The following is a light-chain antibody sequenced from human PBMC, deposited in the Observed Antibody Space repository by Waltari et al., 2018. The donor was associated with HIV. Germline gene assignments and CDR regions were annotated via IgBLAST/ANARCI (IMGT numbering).Light chain of an antibody. CDR3: STWDDRLNGVV. J-gene: IGLJ2*01. Sequence: QSVLTQPPSASGAPGQRVTISCSGITPNIGSSNVNWYQQFSRAAPKLLIYADAPRPSGVPDRCLGAKSGTSASLVISGLQSEDEADYYCSTWDDRLNGVVFGGGTRLTVV. CDR1: TPNIGSSN. CDR2: ADA. V-gene: IGLV1-44*01.